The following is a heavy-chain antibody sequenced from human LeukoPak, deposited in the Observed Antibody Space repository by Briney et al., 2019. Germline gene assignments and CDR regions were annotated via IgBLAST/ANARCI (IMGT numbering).Heavy chain of an antibody. D-gene: IGHD5-12*01. CDR3: VNDGSGGSDHDY. Sequence: GGSLRLSCSASGFTFSSYDMYWVRQAPGKGLEYVSAISINGGSTYYADSVKGRFTISRDNSKNTLYLQMSSLRVEDTAVYYCVNDGSGGSDHDYWGQGTLVTVSS. V-gene: IGHV3-64D*09. CDR2: ISINGGST. J-gene: IGHJ4*02. CDR1: GFTFSSYD.